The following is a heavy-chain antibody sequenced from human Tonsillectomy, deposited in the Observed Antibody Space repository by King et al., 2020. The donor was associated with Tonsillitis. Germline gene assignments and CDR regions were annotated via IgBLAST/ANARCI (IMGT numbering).Heavy chain of an antibody. V-gene: IGHV4-59*01. CDR1: GASIRSYY. J-gene: IGHJ4*02. CDR3: ATGRGISPWGGLGSSYFDY. CDR2: IYNRGST. Sequence: VQLQESGPGLVKPSETLSLTCTVSGASIRSYYWSWIRQPPGKGLEWIGYIYNRGSTNYNPSLKSRVTISVDTSKNQFSLKLTSVTAADPAVYYCATGRGISPWGGLGSSYFDYWGQGTLVTVSS. D-gene: IGHD3-10*01.